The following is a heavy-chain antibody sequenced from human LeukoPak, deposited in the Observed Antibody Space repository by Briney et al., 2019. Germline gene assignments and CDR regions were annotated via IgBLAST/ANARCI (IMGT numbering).Heavy chain of an antibody. CDR2: ISSSGSTI. CDR3: AELGITMIGGV. D-gene: IGHD3-10*02. Sequence: GGSLRLSCAASAFTFSSYEMNWVRQAPGKGLEWVSYISSSGSTIYYADSVKGRFTISRDNAKNSLYLQMNSLRAEDAAVYYCAELGITMIGGVWGKGTTVTISS. J-gene: IGHJ6*04. V-gene: IGHV3-48*03. CDR1: AFTFSSYE.